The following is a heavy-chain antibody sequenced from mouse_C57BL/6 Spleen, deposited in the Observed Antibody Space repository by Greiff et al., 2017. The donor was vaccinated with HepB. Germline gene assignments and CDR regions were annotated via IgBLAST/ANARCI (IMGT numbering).Heavy chain of an antibody. CDR2: ISSGSSTI. Sequence: EVKLQESGGGLVKPGGSLKLSCAASGFTFSDYGMHWVRQAPEKGLEWVAYISSGSSTIYYADTVKGRFTISRDNAKNTLFLQMTSLRSEDTAMYYCARQGTTVVGDYWGQGTTLTVSS. CDR3: ARQGTTVVGDY. CDR1: GFTFSDYG. V-gene: IGHV5-17*01. J-gene: IGHJ2*01. D-gene: IGHD1-1*01.